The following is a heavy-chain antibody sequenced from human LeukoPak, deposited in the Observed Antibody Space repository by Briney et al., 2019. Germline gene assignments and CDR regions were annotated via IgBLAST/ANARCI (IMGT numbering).Heavy chain of an antibody. D-gene: IGHD6-13*01. CDR3: ARSDSGSRGYYFDY. CDR2: IYYSGST. CDR1: GGSISSSSYF. V-gene: IGHV4-39*01. Sequence: PSETLSLTCTVSGGSISSSSYFWGWIRQPPGKGLEWIGSIYYSGSTYYNPSLKSRVTISIDTSKIQFSLRLSSVTAADTAVYYCARSDSGSRGYYFDYRGQGTLVTVSS. J-gene: IGHJ4*02.